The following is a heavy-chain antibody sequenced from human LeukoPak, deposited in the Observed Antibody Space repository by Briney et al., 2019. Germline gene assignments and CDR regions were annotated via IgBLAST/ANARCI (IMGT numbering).Heavy chain of an antibody. CDR3: AHRRGPRNWFDP. J-gene: IGHJ5*02. CDR2: IYWDDDK. Sequence: TLSLTCAVSGGSISSGGYSWSWIRQPPGKALEWLGIIYWDDDKRYSTSLKSRLTITKDTSKNQVVLTMTNMDPVDTATYYCAHRRGPRNWFDPWGQGILVTVSS. V-gene: IGHV2-5*08. CDR1: GGSISSGGYS.